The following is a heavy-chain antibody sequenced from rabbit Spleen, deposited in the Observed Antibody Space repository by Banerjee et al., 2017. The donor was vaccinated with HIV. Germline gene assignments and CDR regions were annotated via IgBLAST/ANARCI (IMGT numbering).Heavy chain of an antibody. D-gene: IGHD8-1*01. J-gene: IGHJ3*01. CDR2: STVGSA. Sequence: STVGSAYYASWVNGRFTISSDNAQNTVGLQLNSLTAADTATYFCARTGSSWSLNLWGQGTLVTVS. V-gene: IGHV1S64*01. CDR3: ARTGSSWSLNL.